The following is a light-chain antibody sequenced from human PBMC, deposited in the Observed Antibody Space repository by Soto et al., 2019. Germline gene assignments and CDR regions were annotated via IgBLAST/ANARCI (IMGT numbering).Light chain of an antibody. V-gene: IGKV3-15*01. CDR1: QSVSTN. CDR2: GAS. CDR3: QHYSSWPT. J-gene: IGKJ3*01. Sequence: EIVMTQSPGTLSVCPGEGATLSCRASQSVSTNLAWYQQKPGQAPRLLIYGASTRATGIPARFSGSGSGTEFTLTISGLQSEDSAFYYCQHYSSWPTFGPGTKVDIK.